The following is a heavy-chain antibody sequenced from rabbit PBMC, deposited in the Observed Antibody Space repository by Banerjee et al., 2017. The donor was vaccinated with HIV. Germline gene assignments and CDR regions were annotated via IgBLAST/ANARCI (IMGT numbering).Heavy chain of an antibody. CDR1: GFDFSSGCY. D-gene: IGHD1-1*01. CDR3: ARDLVGVIGWNFYL. J-gene: IGHJ4*01. CDR2: IYAASSGAT. Sequence: QEQLVESGGDLVQPGASLTLTCTASGFDFSSGCYMCWVRQAPGKGLEWIASIYAASSGATYSATWAKGRFTISRTSSTTVTLRMTSLTAADRAAYFCARDLVGVIGWNFYLWGPGTLVTVS. V-gene: IGHV1S45*01.